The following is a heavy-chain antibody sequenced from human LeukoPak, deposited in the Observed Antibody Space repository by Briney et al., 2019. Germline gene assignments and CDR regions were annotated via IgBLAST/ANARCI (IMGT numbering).Heavy chain of an antibody. D-gene: IGHD6-19*01. J-gene: IGHJ3*02. V-gene: IGHV4-59*12. Sequence: SETLSLTCTVSGGSISSYDCCWSWHPQRPGQGRVGYIYHSGSTYYNPSLKSRVTISVDRSKNQFSLKLSSVTAADTAVYYCARVGSSAPDGNDAFDIWGQGTMVTVSS. CDR2: IYHSGST. CDR3: ARVGSSAPDGNDAFDI. CDR1: GGSISSYD.